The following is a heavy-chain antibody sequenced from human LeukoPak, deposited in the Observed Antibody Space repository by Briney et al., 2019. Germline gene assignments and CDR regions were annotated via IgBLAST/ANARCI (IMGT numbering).Heavy chain of an antibody. CDR3: ATIDSETFDV. J-gene: IGHJ3*01. D-gene: IGHD3-9*01. CDR2: IYPGDSDT. V-gene: IGHV5-51*01. CDR1: GYRFTIYW. Sequence: GESLKSSCKGSGYRFTIYWIAWVRQMPGKGLEWMGNIYPGDSDTRYSPSFQGQVSISADKSITTAYLQWSSLKASDTAMYYCATIDSETFDVWGQGTIDTVSS.